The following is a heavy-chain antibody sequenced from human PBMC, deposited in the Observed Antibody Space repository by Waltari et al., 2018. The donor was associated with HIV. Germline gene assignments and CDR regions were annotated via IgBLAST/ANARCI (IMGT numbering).Heavy chain of an antibody. V-gene: IGHV4-38-2*01. CDR2: VFQSGST. Sequence: QVQLQESGPGLVKPSDTLSLTCAVSDFSITSGHSWGWIRQSPGKGLEWIGSVFQSGSTFYKPSFKSRVSISVDTSKNQFSLKLTSVTAADTAVYYCARQPAPDSTWFQIYFDYWGQGTVVTVSS. CDR3: ARQPAPDSTWFQIYFDY. J-gene: IGHJ4*02. D-gene: IGHD6-13*01. CDR1: DFSITSGHS.